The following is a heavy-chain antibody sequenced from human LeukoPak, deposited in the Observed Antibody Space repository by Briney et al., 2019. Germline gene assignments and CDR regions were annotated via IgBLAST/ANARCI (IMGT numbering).Heavy chain of an antibody. CDR2: IIPIFGTA. CDR3: ARDGHRRYHYDSSGREDAFDI. D-gene: IGHD3-22*01. CDR1: GGTFSSYA. Sequence: SVKVSCKASGGTFSSYAISWVRQAPGQGLEWMGGIIPIFGTANYAQKFQGRVTITADKSTSTAYMELRSLRSDDTAVYYCARDGHRRYHYDSSGREDAFDIWGQGTMVTVSS. V-gene: IGHV1-69*06. J-gene: IGHJ3*02.